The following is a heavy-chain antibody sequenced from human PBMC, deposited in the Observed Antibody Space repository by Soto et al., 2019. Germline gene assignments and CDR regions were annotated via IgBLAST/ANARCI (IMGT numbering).Heavy chain of an antibody. Sequence: SGKVSCNASGSTVSSYAISCVRQAPGQVLEWMGGIIPIFGTANYAQKFQGRVTITADESTSTAYMELSSLRSEDTAVYYCARGAVARLTDYYYGMDVWGQGTTVTVSS. CDR3: ARGAVARLTDYYYGMDV. V-gene: IGHV1-69*13. D-gene: IGHD6-19*01. CDR2: IIPIFGTA. CDR1: GSTVSSYA. J-gene: IGHJ6*02.